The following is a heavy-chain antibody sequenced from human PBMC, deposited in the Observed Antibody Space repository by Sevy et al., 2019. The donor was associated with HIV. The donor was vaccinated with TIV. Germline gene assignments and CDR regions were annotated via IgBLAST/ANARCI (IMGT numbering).Heavy chain of an antibody. V-gene: IGHV3-7*01. J-gene: IGHJ6*02. CDR3: AGGGVVTPSYFYGLDV. Sequence: GGSLRLSCAASGFTFNSHWMSWVRQAPGKGLEWVANIKQDGSEKYYVNSVKGRFTVSRDNPRNSVYLYMNSLKGEDTAVYYCAGGGVVTPSYFYGLDVWGQGTTVTVSS. CDR2: IKQDGSEK. D-gene: IGHD3-16*01. CDR1: GFTFNSHW.